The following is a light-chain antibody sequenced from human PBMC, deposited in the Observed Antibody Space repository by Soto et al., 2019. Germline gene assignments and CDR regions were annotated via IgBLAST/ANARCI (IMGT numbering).Light chain of an antibody. CDR3: QQYGSSPLT. CDR1: QSVSSSY. V-gene: IGKV3-20*01. Sequence: EIVLTQSPGTLSLSPGERATLSCRASQSVSSSYLAWYQQQPGQAPRLLIYGASSRATGIPDRFSGSGSGTDFTLTISRLEPEEFAVYYCQQYGSSPLTFGGGNKVEIK. CDR2: GAS. J-gene: IGKJ4*01.